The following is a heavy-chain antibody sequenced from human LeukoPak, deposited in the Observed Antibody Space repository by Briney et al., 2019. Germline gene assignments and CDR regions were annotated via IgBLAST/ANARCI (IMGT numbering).Heavy chain of an antibody. CDR1: GFTFRSYA. CDR3: AKDRPIFDYGDYEHPFDY. Sequence: AGGSLTLSCTASGFTFRSYAMSWVRPAPGKGLEWVSAISGSGGRTFYAESVKVRSTISRHNSKNTLYLQMNSLRAEDTAVYYCAKDRPIFDYGDYEHPFDYWGQGTLVTVSS. J-gene: IGHJ4*02. D-gene: IGHD4-17*01. CDR2: ISGSGGRT. V-gene: IGHV3-23*01.